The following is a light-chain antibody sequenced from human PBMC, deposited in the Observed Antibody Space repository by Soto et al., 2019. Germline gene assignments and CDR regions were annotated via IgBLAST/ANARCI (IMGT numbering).Light chain of an antibody. V-gene: IGKV3-20*01. J-gene: IGKJ2*01. Sequence: DIVLTQSPGTLSLSPGERATLSCRASQSISSSYLAWYQQKPGHAPRLLIYAASSRATGIPDRFSDSGSGTDFNLTICRLEPEDFAVYYCQQHGSPSYPFGQGTQLEIK. CDR1: QSISSSY. CDR3: QQHGSPSYP. CDR2: AAS.